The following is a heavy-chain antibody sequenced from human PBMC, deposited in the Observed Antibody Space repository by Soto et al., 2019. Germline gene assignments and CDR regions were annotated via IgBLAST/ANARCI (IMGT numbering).Heavy chain of an antibody. CDR1: GGTFSSYA. CDR2: IIPIFGTA. Sequence: SVKVSCKASGGTFSSYAISWVRQAPGQGLEWMGGIIPIFGTANYAQKFQGRVTITADESTSTAYMELSSLRSEDTAVYYCARDRVVGAPIFDYWGQGTLVTVSS. J-gene: IGHJ4*02. V-gene: IGHV1-69*13. CDR3: ARDRVVGAPIFDY. D-gene: IGHD1-26*01.